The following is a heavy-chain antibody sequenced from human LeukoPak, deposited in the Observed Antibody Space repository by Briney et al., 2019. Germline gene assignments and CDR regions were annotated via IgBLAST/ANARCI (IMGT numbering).Heavy chain of an antibody. J-gene: IGHJ4*02. D-gene: IGHD3-3*01. CDR3: ADYGVSGVRNNFY. CDR2: ISVASNT. Sequence: GGSLRLSCAASGFTFSDHYMDWVRQAPGKGLEWVSTISVASNTFYADSVKGRFTISRDNSRNTVYLQMTSLRADDTAVYYCADYGVSGVRNNFYWGQGTLVTVSS. V-gene: IGHV3-69-1*01. CDR1: GFTFSDHY.